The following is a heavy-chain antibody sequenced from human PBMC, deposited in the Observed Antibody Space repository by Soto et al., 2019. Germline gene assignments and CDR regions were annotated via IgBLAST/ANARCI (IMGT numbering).Heavy chain of an antibody. V-gene: IGHV6-1*01. D-gene: IGHD1-26*01. CDR3: ARDTSAGKSGSYYYYGMDV. CDR2: TYYRSKWYN. J-gene: IGHJ6*02. CDR1: GDSVSSNSAA. Sequence: SQTLSLTCAISGDSVSSNSAAWNWIRQSPSRGLEWLGRTYYRSKWYNDYAVSVKSRITINPDTSKNQFSLQLNSVTPEDTAVYYCARDTSAGKSGSYYYYGMDVWGQWTTVTVSS.